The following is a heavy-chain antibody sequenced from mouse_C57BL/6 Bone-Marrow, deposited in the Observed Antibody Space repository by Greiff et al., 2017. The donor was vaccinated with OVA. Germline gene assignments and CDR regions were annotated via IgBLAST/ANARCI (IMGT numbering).Heavy chain of an antibody. V-gene: IGHV1-69*01. CDR3: ATYASESLYAMDY. CDR2: IDPSDSYT. Sequence: QVQLQQPGAELVMPGASVKLSCKASGYTFTSYWMHWVKQRPGQGLEWIGEIDPSDSYTNYNQKFKGKSTLTVDKSSSTAYMQLSSLTSEDSAVYYCATYASESLYAMDYWGQGTSVTVSS. J-gene: IGHJ4*01. CDR1: GYTFTSYW. D-gene: IGHD1-1*01.